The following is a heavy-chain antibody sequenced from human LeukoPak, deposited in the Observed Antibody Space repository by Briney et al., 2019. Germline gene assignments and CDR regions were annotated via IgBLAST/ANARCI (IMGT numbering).Heavy chain of an antibody. CDR3: ARSAGHFDY. J-gene: IGHJ4*02. CDR1: GDILSSNSAA. CDR2: TYYRSKWHN. Sequence: SQTLSLTCAISGDILSSNSAAWNWIRQSPSRGLEWLGRTYYRSKWHNDYTLSVKSRITINPDTSKNQFSLQLNSVTPEDMAVYYCARSAGHFDYWGQGTLVTVSS. V-gene: IGHV6-1*01.